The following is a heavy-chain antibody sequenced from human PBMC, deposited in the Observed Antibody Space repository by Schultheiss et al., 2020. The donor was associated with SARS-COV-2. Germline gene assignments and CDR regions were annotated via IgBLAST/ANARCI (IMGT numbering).Heavy chain of an antibody. D-gene: IGHD3-22*01. CDR2: ISYDGSNK. J-gene: IGHJ3*02. CDR1: GFTFSSYA. CDR3: AREPRGVYYDSSETDAFDI. Sequence: GGSLRLSCAASGFTFSSYAMHWVRQAPGKGLEWVAVISYDGSNKYYADSVKGRFTISRDNSKNTLYLQMNSLRAEDTAVYYCAREPRGVYYDSSETDAFDIWGQGTMVTVSS. V-gene: IGHV3-30*01.